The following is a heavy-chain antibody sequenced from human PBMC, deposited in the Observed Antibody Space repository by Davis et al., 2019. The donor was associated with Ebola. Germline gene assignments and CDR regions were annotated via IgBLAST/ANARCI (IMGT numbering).Heavy chain of an antibody. D-gene: IGHD3-10*01. Sequence: ASVKVSCKASGYTFTSYGISWVRQAPGQGLEWMGWISAYNGNTNYAQKLQGRVTMTTDTSASTAYMELSSLRSEDTAVYYCARGPPMVRGVIISDYGMDVWGQGTTVTVSS. CDR2: ISAYNGNT. V-gene: IGHV1-18*01. CDR1: GYTFTSYG. CDR3: ARGPPMVRGVIISDYGMDV. J-gene: IGHJ6*02.